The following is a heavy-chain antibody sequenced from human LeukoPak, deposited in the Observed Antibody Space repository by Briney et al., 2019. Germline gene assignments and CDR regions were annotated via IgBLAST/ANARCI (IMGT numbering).Heavy chain of an antibody. CDR1: GGSISSNSYY. J-gene: IGHJ6*03. Sequence: PSETLSLTCTVSGGSISSNSYYWGWIRQPPGKGLEWIANIFHSGSTYYNPSLKSRVTVSVDSSQNQFSLELSSVTAADTAIYYCARHPGGYSAHRYYYYYMDVWGKGTTVTVSS. V-gene: IGHV4-39*01. CDR2: IFHSGST. D-gene: IGHD5-12*01. CDR3: ARHPGGYSAHRYYYYYMDV.